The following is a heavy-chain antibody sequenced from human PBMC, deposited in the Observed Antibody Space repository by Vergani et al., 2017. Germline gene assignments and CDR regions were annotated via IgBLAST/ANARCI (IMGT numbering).Heavy chain of an antibody. CDR1: GFTFNQYG. CDR3: VKDIAASGNYWYFDL. J-gene: IGHJ2*01. V-gene: IGHV3-33*03. D-gene: IGHD6-13*01. Sequence: QVQLVESGGGVVQPGRSLRLSCAASGFTFNQYGMHWVRQAPGKGLEWVAVTWYDGNNKQYADSVKGRFTISRDNAKNSPYLQMNSLRAEDTALYYCVKDIAASGNYWYFDLWGRGTLVTVSS. CDR2: TWYDGNNK.